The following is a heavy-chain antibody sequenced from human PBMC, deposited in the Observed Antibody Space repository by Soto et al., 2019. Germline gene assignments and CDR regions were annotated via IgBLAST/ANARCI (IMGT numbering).Heavy chain of an antibody. D-gene: IGHD5-12*01. V-gene: IGHV3-13*04. CDR1: GFTFSSYD. CDR3: ARGGGRVATTWFDP. J-gene: IGHJ5*02. CDR2: IGTAGDT. Sequence: EVQLVESGGGLVQPGGSLRLSCAASGFTFSSYDMHWVRQATGKGLEWVSAIGTAGDTYYPGSVKGRFTISRENAKKALYLQMNSLSAGDRAVYYCARGGGRVATTWFDPWGKGTLVTVSS.